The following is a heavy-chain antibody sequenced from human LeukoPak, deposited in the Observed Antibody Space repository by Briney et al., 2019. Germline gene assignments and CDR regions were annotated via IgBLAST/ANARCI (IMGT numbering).Heavy chain of an antibody. CDR3: ARWSEYYDSSGYDQYFQH. D-gene: IGHD3-22*01. V-gene: IGHV1-46*01. CDR1: GYTFTSYY. J-gene: IGHJ1*01. Sequence: ASVKVSCMASGYTFTSYYMHWVRQAPGQGLEWMGIINPSGGSTSYAQKFQGRVTMTRDTSTSTVYMELSSLRSEDTAVYYCARWSEYYDSSGYDQYFQHWGQGTLVTVSS. CDR2: INPSGGST.